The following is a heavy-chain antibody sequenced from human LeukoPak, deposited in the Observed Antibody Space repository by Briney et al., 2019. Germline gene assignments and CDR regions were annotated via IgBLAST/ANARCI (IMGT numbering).Heavy chain of an antibody. D-gene: IGHD5-24*01. J-gene: IGHJ4*02. CDR2: ISSSGSTI. Sequence: GGFLRLSCAASGFTFSDYYMSWIRQAPGKGLEWVSYISSSGSTIYYADSVKGRFTISRDNAKNSLYLQMNSLRAEDTAVYYCASVEMATISMNWGQGTLVTVSS. V-gene: IGHV3-11*01. CDR1: GFTFSDYY. CDR3: ASVEMATISMN.